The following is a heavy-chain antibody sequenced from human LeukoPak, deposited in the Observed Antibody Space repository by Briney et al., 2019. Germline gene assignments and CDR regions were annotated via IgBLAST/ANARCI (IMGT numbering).Heavy chain of an antibody. D-gene: IGHD1-26*01. J-gene: IGHJ4*02. Sequence: SGGSLRLSCAASGFTFSSYSMNWVRQAPGKDPEWVSSISESGDKTYYADSVQGRFTISRDNSKSTLYLQMNSLRAEDTAVYYCAKDQRGSGSYGYFDYWGQGTLVTVSS. V-gene: IGHV3-23*01. CDR2: ISESGDKT. CDR1: GFTFSSYS. CDR3: AKDQRGSGSYGYFDY.